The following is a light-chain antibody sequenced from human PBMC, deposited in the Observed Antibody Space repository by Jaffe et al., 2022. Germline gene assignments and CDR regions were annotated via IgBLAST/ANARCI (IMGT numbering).Light chain of an antibody. J-gene: IGLJ2*01. Sequence: QSALTQPRSVSGSPGQSVTISCTGSSSDVGDYNYVSWYQQHPGKAPKLMIYDVSKRPSGVPDRFSGSKSGNTASLTISGLQAEDEADYYCCSYAGSYSPHVIFGGGTKLTVL. CDR1: SSDVGDYNY. CDR3: CSYAGSYSPHVI. V-gene: IGLV2-11*01. CDR2: DVS.